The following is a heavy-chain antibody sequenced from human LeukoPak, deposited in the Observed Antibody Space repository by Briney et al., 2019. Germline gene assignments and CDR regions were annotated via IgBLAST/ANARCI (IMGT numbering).Heavy chain of an antibody. V-gene: IGHV3-33*01. D-gene: IGHD3-16*01. CDR1: GFSFSTYG. Sequence: GGSLRLSCGASGFSFSTYGMHWVRQAPGKGLEWVALIWNAGTNTYYADSVKGRFTISRDNSKNTLYLQMNSPRAEDTAVYYCVGDTPPGGDYYFDYWGQGTLVIVSS. CDR2: IWNAGTNT. J-gene: IGHJ4*02. CDR3: VGDTPPGGDYYFDY.